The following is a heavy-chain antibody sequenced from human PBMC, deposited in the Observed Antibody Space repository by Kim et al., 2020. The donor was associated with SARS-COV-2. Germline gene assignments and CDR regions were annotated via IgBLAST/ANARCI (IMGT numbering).Heavy chain of an antibody. CDR2: INTNTGNP. V-gene: IGHV7-4-1*02. CDR3: ARVGGSWNDAAFDY. Sequence: ASVKVSCKASGYTFTSYAMNWVRQAPGQGLEWMGWINTNTGNPTYAQGFTGRFVFSLDTSVSTEYLQISSLKAEDTAVYYCARVGGSWNDAAFDYWGQGTLVTVSS. D-gene: IGHD1-1*01. CDR1: GYTFTSYA. J-gene: IGHJ4*02.